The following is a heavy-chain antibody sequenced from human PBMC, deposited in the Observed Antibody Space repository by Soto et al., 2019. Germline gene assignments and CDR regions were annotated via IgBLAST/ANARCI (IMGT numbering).Heavy chain of an antibody. D-gene: IGHD2-2*01. CDR3: ARRGQDVVVPAAIGWFDP. V-gene: IGHV1-46*01. Sequence: QVQLVQSGAEVKKPGASVKVSCKASGYTFTSYYMHWVRQAPGQGLEWMGIINASGGSTSYAQKFQGRVTMTRDTSTSTVYMELSSLRSEDTAVYYCARRGQDVVVPAAIGWFDPWGQGTLVTVSS. J-gene: IGHJ5*02. CDR2: INASGGST. CDR1: GYTFTSYY.